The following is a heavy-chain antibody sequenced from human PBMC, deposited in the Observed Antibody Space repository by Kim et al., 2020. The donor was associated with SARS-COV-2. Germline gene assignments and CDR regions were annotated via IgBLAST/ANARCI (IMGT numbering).Heavy chain of an antibody. CDR1: GFTFSSYS. D-gene: IGHD5-18*01. V-gene: IGHV3-48*04. J-gene: IGHJ4*02. CDR3: ARYCGYSYGFDY. Sequence: GGSLRLSCAASGFTFSSYSMNWVRQAPGKGLEWVSYISSSSGTIYYADSVKGRFTISRDNSKNSLYLQMNSLRAEDTAVYYCARYCGYSYGFDYWGQGTLVTVSS. CDR2: ISSSSGTI.